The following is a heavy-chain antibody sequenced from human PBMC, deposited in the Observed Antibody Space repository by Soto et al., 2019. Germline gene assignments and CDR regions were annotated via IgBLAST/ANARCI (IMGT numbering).Heavy chain of an antibody. CDR1: GFTFSSYA. J-gene: IGHJ6*03. D-gene: IGHD2-15*01. CDR3: AKGGYCSGGSCYSLSYYYYMDV. V-gene: IGHV3-23*01. Sequence: GGSLRLSCAASGFTFSSYAMSWVRQAPGKALEWVSAISGSGGSTYYADSVKGRFTISRDNSKNTLYLQMNSLRAEDTAVYYCAKGGYCSGGSCYSLSYYYYMDVWGKGTTVTVS. CDR2: ISGSGGST.